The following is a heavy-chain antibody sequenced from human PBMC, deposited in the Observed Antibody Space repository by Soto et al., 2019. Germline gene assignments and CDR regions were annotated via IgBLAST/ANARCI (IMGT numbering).Heavy chain of an antibody. CDR3: TTDFYIHLPIVRFDD. D-gene: IGHD1-26*01. CDR1: GFIFSNAW. CDR2: IKSKADGGTT. Sequence: GGSLRLSCAASGFIFSNAWINWVRQAPGKGLEWVGRIKSKADGGTTDFAAPVKGRFAISRDDSKNMMYMEMSSLRTEDTAVYYCTTDFYIHLPIVRFDDWGHGTLVTVSS. J-gene: IGHJ4*01. V-gene: IGHV3-15*07.